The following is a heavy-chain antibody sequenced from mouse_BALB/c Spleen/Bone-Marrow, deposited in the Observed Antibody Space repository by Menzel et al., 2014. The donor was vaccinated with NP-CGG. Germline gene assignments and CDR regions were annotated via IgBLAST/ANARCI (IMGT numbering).Heavy chain of an antibody. Sequence: QVQLQQSGAELVKPGAPVKLSCKASGYTFTRYWMNWVKQRPGRGLEWIGRIDPSDSETHYNQKFKDKATLTVDKSSSTAYIQLSSLTSEDSAVYYCARDGNYYFVYWGQGTTLTVSS. CDR2: IDPSDSET. J-gene: IGHJ2*01. CDR3: ARDGNYYFVY. CDR1: GYTFTRYW. D-gene: IGHD2-1*01. V-gene: IGHV1-69*02.